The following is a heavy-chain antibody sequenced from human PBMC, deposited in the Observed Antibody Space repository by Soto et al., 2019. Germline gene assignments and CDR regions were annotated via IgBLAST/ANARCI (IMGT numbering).Heavy chain of an antibody. CDR3: ASSIWNSYSSSPQDWFDP. D-gene: IGHD6-13*01. CDR2: IIPILGTA. CDR1: GGTFSSYA. V-gene: IGHV1-69*13. J-gene: IGHJ5*02. Sequence: SVRVSCRASGGTFSSYAITWVGQALGQGLEWMGGIIPILGTANYAQKFQGRVTITADESTSTAYMELSSLRSEDTAVYYCASSIWNSYSSSPQDWFDPWGQGTLVTVSS.